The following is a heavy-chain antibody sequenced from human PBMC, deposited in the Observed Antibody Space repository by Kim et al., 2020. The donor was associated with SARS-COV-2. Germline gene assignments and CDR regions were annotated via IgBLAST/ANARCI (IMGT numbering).Heavy chain of an antibody. V-gene: IGHV1-69*13. CDR3: ASVYPPSRYYDSSGYWFDP. D-gene: IGHD3-22*01. CDR1: GGIFSSYS. Sequence: SVKVSCKASGGIFSSYSISWVRQAPGQGLEWMGRIIPIFGTANYAQKFQGRVTITADESTSTAYMELSSLRSDDTAVYYCASVYPPSRYYDSSGYWFDPWGQGTLVTVSS. J-gene: IGHJ5*02. CDR2: IIPIFGTA.